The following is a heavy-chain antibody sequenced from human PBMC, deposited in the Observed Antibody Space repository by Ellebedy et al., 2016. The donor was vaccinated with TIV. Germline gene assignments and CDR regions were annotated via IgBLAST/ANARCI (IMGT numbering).Heavy chain of an antibody. V-gene: IGHV3-23*01. D-gene: IGHD4-17*01. Sequence: GESLKISCAASGFTFSSYAMSWVRQAPGKGLEWVSAISGSGGSTFYADSVKGRFTISRDNSKNTLFLQMNSLRAEDTAVYYCAKGGTYGQRYAFDFWGQGTMVTVSS. J-gene: IGHJ3*01. CDR2: ISGSGGST. CDR3: AKGGTYGQRYAFDF. CDR1: GFTFSSYA.